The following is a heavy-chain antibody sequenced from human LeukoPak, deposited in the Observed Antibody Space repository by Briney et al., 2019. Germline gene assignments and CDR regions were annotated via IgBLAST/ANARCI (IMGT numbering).Heavy chain of an antibody. CDR2: IYYSGST. V-gene: IGHV4-59*01. CDR1: GGSISSYY. J-gene: IGHJ4*02. CDR3: ARGGSSSTYYGDDPVYFDY. Sequence: SETLSLTCTVSGGSISSYYWSWIRQPPGKGLEWIGYIYYSGSTNYNPSLKSRVTISVDTSKNQFSLKLSSVTAADTAVYYCARGGSSSTYYGDDPVYFDYWGQGTLVTVSS. D-gene: IGHD4-17*01.